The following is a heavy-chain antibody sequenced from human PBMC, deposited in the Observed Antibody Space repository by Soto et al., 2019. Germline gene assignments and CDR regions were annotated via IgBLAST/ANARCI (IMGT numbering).Heavy chain of an antibody. D-gene: IGHD3-22*01. V-gene: IGHV3-30*18. CDR3: AKGTDSRPFQH. CDR1: GFTFSSYG. Sequence: QVQLVEPGGGVVQPGRSLRLSCAASGFTFSSYGMHWVRQAPGKGLEWVAVISYDGSNKYYADSVKGRFTISRDNSKNTLYLQMNSLRAEDTAVYYCAKGTDSRPFQHWGQGTLVTVSS. J-gene: IGHJ1*01. CDR2: ISYDGSNK.